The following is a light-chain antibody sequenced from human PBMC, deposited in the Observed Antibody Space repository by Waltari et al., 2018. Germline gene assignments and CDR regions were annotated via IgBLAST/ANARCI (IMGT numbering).Light chain of an antibody. CDR1: SSAVGGYHY. Sequence: QSALTQPPSASGSPGQSVTISFPGTSSAVGGYHYVSWYQHHPGKAPKFMIYEVSKRPSGVPDRFSGSKSGNTASLTVSGLQAEDEADYYCSSYAGSNTWVFGGGTKLTVL. CDR2: EVS. V-gene: IGLV2-8*01. J-gene: IGLJ3*02. CDR3: SSYAGSNTWV.